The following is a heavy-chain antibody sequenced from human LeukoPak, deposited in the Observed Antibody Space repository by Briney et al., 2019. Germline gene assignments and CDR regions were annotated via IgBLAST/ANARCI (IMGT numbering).Heavy chain of an antibody. V-gene: IGHV4-34*01. J-gene: IGHJ4*02. D-gene: IGHD4-17*01. Sequence: SETLSLTCAVYGGSFSGYYWSWIRQPPGKGLEWIGEINHSGSTNYNPSLKSRVTISADTSKNQFSLKLTSVTAADTAVYYCANPARDFADSGAITWWGQGTLVTVSS. CDR2: INHSGST. CDR3: ANPARDFADSGAITW. CDR1: GGSFSGYY.